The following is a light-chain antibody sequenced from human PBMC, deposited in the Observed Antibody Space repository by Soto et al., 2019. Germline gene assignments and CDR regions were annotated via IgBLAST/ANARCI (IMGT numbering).Light chain of an antibody. CDR1: TGAVTSGHY. CDR2: NTN. CDR3: LLAYSGDREV. V-gene: IGLV7-46*01. Sequence: QDVVTQEPSLTVSPGGTVTLTCGSSTGAVTSGHYPYWFQQKPGQAPRTLIFNTNNKHSWTPARFSGSLLGGKAALTLSGAQPEDEAGYYCLLAYSGDREVFGGGTQLTVL. J-gene: IGLJ3*02.